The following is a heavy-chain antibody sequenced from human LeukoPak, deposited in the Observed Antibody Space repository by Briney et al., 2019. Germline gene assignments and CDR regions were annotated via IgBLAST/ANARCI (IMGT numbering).Heavy chain of an antibody. CDR2: INPASGGT. CDR3: ARERRGNWNQDFDY. V-gene: IGHV1-2*02. Sequence: ASVKVSCETFGYTFSDNYIHWVRQAPGQRLEWMGWINPASGGTNYVQKFQGRVTKTRDASIRTAYMEPSRLTSDDTAVYYCARERRGNWNQDFDYWGQGTLVPVSA. D-gene: IGHD1-1*01. J-gene: IGHJ4*02. CDR1: GYTFSDNY.